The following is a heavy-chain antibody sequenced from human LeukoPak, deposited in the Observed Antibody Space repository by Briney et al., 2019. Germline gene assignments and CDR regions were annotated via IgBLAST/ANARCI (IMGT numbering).Heavy chain of an antibody. CDR1: RGTLRSYA. V-gene: IGHV1-69*06. CDR2: IIPIFGTA. J-gene: IGHJ4*02. D-gene: IGHD6-19*01. CDR3: SSGQEQWLVERFDY. Sequence: GASVTVSCQASRGTLRSYAICRVRQAPGQLLEWMGGIIPIFGTANYAQKLKGRVTITADKSTSTAYMELSILRSEDTAVYYCSSGQEQWLVERFDYWGQGTLVTVSS.